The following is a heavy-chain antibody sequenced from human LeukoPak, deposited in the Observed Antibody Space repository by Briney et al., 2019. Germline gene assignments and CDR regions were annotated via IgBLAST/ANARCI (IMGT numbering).Heavy chain of an antibody. J-gene: IGHJ4*02. CDR2: ISTSGDTI. Sequence: GGSLRLSCAVSGFTFKNYEMNWVRQAPGKGLEWVSYISTSGDTIDYADSVKGRFTISGDNAKNSLYLQMNSLRAEDTAVYYCARWDSLGSGVDCWGQGTLVTVSS. V-gene: IGHV3-48*03. CDR3: ARWDSLGSGVDC. CDR1: GFTFKNYE. D-gene: IGHD3-10*01.